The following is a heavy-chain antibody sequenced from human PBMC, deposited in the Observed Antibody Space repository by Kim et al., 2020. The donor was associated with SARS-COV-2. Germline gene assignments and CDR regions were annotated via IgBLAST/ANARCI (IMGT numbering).Heavy chain of an antibody. V-gene: IGHV3-7*01. Sequence: GGSLRLSCAASGFTFSSYWMSWVRQAPGKGLEWVANIRQDGSEKYYVDSVKGRFTISRDNAKNSLSLHMNSLRFEDMAVYYCAKGQHWFDPWGQGTLATV. CDR1: GFTFSSYW. CDR3: AKGQHWFDP. CDR2: IRQDGSEK. J-gene: IGHJ5*02.